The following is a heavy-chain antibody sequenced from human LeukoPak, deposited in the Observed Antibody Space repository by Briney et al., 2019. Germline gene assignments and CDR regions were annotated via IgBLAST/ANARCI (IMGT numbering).Heavy chain of an antibody. CDR3: AGVHRGTVIDY. J-gene: IGHJ4*02. V-gene: IGHV4-38-2*02. Sequence: SETLSLTCTVSGYSISSGYYWGWIRQPPGKGLEWIGSIYHSGSTYYNPSLKSRVTISVDTSKNQFSLKLSSVTAADTAVYYCAGVHRGTVIDYWGQGTLVTVSS. D-gene: IGHD3-22*01. CDR2: IYHSGST. CDR1: GYSISSGYY.